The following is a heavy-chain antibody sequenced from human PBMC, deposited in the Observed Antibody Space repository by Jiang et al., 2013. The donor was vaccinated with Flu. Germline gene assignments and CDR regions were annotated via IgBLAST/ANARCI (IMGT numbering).Heavy chain of an antibody. J-gene: IGHJ6*02. CDR3: ARDSGVVRYYLGMDV. CDR2: IWYDGSNE. Sequence: QLVESGGGVVQPGRSLRLSCAASGFSFSSYGMHWVRQAPGKGLEWVAVIWYDGSNEKYEDSVKGRFTISRDNSRNTVYLQMNSLRVEDAAVYFCARDSGVVRYYLGMDVWG. CDR1: GFSFSSYG. D-gene: IGHD3-16*01. V-gene: IGHV3-33*01.